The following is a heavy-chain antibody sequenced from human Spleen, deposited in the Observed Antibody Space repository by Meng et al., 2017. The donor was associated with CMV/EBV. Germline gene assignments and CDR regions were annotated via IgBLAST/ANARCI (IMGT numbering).Heavy chain of an antibody. D-gene: IGHD6-13*01. J-gene: IGHJ4*02. CDR2: IYYSGST. CDR3: ASIAAAGTAIVY. CDR1: GGSISSGDYY. V-gene: IGHV4-30-4*08. Sequence: QGQRQELGPGLVKPSQTLSLTCTVSGGSISSGDYYWSWIRQPPGKGLEWIGYIYYSGSTYYNPSLKSRVTISVDTSKNQFSLKLSSVTAADTAVYYCASIAAAGTAIVYWGQGTLVTVSS.